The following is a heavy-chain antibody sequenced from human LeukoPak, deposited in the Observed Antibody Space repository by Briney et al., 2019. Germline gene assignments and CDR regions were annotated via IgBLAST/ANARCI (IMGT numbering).Heavy chain of an antibody. D-gene: IGHD3-22*01. CDR3: AKLSQYYYDSSGYNDY. CDR1: GVTFSSYG. V-gene: IGHV3-30*18. Sequence: GGSLRLSCAASGVTFSSYGMHWVRQAPGKGLEWVAVISYDGSNKYYADSVKGRFTISRDNSKNTLYLQMNSLRAEDTAVYYCAKLSQYYYDSSGYNDYWGQGTLVTVSS. J-gene: IGHJ4*02. CDR2: ISYDGSNK.